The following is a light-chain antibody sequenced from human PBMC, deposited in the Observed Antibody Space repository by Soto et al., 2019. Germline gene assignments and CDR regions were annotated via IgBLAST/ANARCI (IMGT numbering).Light chain of an antibody. CDR2: GDS. CDR3: QCYDSSLRGWV. CDR1: SSNIGANYD. J-gene: IGLJ3*02. V-gene: IGLV1-40*01. Sequence: QSVLTQPPSVSGAPGQRVTISCTGSSSNIGANYDVHWYQHLPGTAPRLLISGDSNRPSGVPDRFSGSKSGTSASLGIAGLQAEDEADYYCQCYDSSLRGWVFGGGTKLTVL.